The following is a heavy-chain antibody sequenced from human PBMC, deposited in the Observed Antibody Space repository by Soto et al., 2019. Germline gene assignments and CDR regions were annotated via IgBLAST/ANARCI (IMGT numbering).Heavy chain of an antibody. D-gene: IGHD3-3*01. Sequence: LSLTCTVSGDSISSFYWSWIRQPPGKGLEWIGYILHSGSTNYNPSLESRVTISLDASKNQFSLKLSSVTAADTAVYYCAREDFWSGCDHWGQGTQVTVSS. J-gene: IGHJ1*01. CDR2: ILHSGST. CDR1: GDSISSFY. V-gene: IGHV4-59*01. CDR3: AREDFWSGCDH.